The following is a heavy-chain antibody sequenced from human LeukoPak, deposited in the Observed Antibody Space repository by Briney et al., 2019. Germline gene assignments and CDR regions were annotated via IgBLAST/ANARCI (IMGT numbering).Heavy chain of an antibody. CDR1: GGSISSGDYY. D-gene: IGHD6-19*01. J-gene: IGHJ4*02. CDR3: ARLPLIHSSGWHRIDY. V-gene: IGHV4-34*01. CDR2: INHSGST. Sequence: SETLSLTCAVYGGSISSGDYYWSWIRQPPGKGLEWIGEINHSGSTNYNPSLKSRVTISVDTSKNQFSLKLSSVTAADTAVYYCARLPLIHSSGWHRIDYWGQGTLVTVSS.